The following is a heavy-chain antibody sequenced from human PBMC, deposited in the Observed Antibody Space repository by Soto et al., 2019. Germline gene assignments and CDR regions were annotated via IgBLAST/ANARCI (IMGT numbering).Heavy chain of an antibody. Sequence: EVQLLESGGGLVQPGGSLRLSCAGSGFTFSSYAMSWVRQAPGKGLEWVSAISGSGGSTYYADSVKGRFTISRDNSKNTLYLQMNSLRAEDTAVYYCAKDILRFLEWLLSDWYFDLWGRGTLVTVSS. CDR2: ISGSGGST. J-gene: IGHJ2*01. D-gene: IGHD3-3*01. V-gene: IGHV3-23*01. CDR3: AKDILRFLEWLLSDWYFDL. CDR1: GFTFSSYA.